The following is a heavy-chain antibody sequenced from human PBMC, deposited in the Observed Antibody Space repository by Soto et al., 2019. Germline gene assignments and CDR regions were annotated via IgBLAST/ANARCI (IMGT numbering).Heavy chain of an antibody. V-gene: IGHV3-53*01. Sequence: GWSLRLSCAASGFTVSNNYMSWVRQAPGKGLEWVSLIYSGGNTLYADSVRGRFTISRDGSKNTLYLQMNSLRAEDTAVYYCTRDPTVDSHWGQGTLVTVSS. CDR3: TRDPTVDSH. J-gene: IGHJ4*02. CDR1: GFTVSNNY. CDR2: IYSGGNT. D-gene: IGHD3-22*01.